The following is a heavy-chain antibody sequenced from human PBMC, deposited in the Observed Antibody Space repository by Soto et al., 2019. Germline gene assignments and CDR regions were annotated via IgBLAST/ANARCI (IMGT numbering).Heavy chain of an antibody. CDR2: IIPIFGTT. J-gene: IGHJ6*02. D-gene: IGHD5-18*01. V-gene: IGHV1-69*01. Sequence: QMHLVQSGAEVKKPGSSVKVSCKASGGSFTYTLSWVRQAPGQGLEWMGGIIPIFGTTNYAQKFQGRITMTADESTKTAYMELSTLRFEDTAVYYCARLHSHGTYGMDVWGQGTTVTVSS. CDR1: GGSFTYT. CDR3: ARLHSHGTYGMDV.